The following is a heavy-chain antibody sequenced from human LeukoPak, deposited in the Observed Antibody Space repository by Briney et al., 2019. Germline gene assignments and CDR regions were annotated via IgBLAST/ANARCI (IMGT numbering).Heavy chain of an antibody. J-gene: IGHJ4*02. D-gene: IGHD3-10*01. CDR2: IYPGDSDT. V-gene: IGHV5-51*01. CDR3: ARRRRAAVRVYYFDY. CDR1: GYSFTSYW. Sequence: GESLKISCRGSGYSFTSYWIGWVRQMPGKGLEWMGIIYPGDSDTRYSPSFQGQVTVSADKSISTAYLQWSSLKASDTAMYYCARRRRAAVRVYYFDYWGQGTLVTVSS.